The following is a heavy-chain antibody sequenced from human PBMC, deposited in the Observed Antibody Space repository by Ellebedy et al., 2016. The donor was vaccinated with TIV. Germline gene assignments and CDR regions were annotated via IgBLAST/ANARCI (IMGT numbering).Heavy chain of an antibody. Sequence: AASVKVSCKASGYTFTSYGITWVRQAPGQGLEWMGWSSGYNGNTNYAQKLQDRVTMTTDTSTSTAYMELRSLRSDDTAVYYCARDRDYGTFDYWGQGTLVTVSS. J-gene: IGHJ4*02. V-gene: IGHV1-18*01. CDR2: SSGYNGNT. CDR1: GYTFTSYG. CDR3: ARDRDYGTFDY. D-gene: IGHD4-17*01.